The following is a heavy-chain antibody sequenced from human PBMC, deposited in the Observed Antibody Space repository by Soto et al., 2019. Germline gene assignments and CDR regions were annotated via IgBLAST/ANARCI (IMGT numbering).Heavy chain of an antibody. J-gene: IGHJ6*02. CDR1: GFTLSSYV. V-gene: IGHV3-30-3*01. Sequence: QVQLVESGGGVVQPGRSLRLSCAASGFTLSSYVMHWVRQAPGKGLEWVAVISYDGNNKNYADYVKGRFTISRDNSKNTLYLQMNSLRAEDTAVYYCARADAYYGMDLWGQGTTVTVSS. CDR3: ARADAYYGMDL. CDR2: ISYDGNNK.